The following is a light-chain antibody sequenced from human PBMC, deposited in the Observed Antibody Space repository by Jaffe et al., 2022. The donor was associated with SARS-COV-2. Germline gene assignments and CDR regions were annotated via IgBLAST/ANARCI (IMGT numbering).Light chain of an antibody. CDR2: GAS. J-gene: IGKJ1*01. CDR3: QQRSNWPWT. CDR1: QSVSTY. V-gene: IGKV3-11*01. Sequence: EIVLTQSPATLSLSPGERVTLSCRASQSVSTYLAWYQQKPGQAPRLLIYGASNRATGIPARVSGSGSGTDFTLTISSLEPEDFAVYYCQQRSNWPWTFGQGTKVEIK.